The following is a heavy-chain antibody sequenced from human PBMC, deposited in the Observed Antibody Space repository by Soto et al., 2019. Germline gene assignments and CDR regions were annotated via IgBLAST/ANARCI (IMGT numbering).Heavy chain of an antibody. Sequence: QAGGSLRLSCATSGFTFSSYEMNWVRQAPGKGLEWVSYISSSGSTIYYADSVKGRFTISRDNAKNSLYLQMNSLRAEDTAVYYCARDLKVGYCSSTSCRRGYYYYGMDVWGQGTTVTVSS. D-gene: IGHD2-2*01. J-gene: IGHJ6*02. CDR1: GFTFSSYE. CDR2: ISSSGSTI. CDR3: ARDLKVGYCSSTSCRRGYYYYGMDV. V-gene: IGHV3-48*03.